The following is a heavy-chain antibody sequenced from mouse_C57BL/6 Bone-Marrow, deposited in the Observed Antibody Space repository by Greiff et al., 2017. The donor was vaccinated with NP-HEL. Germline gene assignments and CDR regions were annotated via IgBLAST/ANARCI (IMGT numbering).Heavy chain of an antibody. J-gene: IGHJ2*01. Sequence: EVKLVESGGDLVKPGGSLKLSCAASGFTFSSYGMSWVRQTPDKRLEWVATISSGGSYTYYPDSVKGLFTISRDNAKNTLYLQMSSLKSEDTAMYYCARHYYSNYCDYWGQGTTLTVSS. D-gene: IGHD2-5*01. CDR2: ISSGGSYT. CDR3: ARHYYSNYCDY. CDR1: GFTFSSYG. V-gene: IGHV5-6*01.